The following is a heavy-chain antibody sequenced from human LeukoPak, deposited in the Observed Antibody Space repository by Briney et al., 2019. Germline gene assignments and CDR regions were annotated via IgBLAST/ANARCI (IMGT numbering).Heavy chain of an antibody. J-gene: IGHJ5*02. V-gene: IGHV4-31*03. CDR3: ARGGGYYDFWSGYYSRGRYRVDWFDP. D-gene: IGHD3-3*01. Sequence: SETLSLTCTVSGGSINNGGYYWSWIRQHPGKGLEWVGYIYYSGSSYYNPSLRSRVTISVDTSKNHFSLKLSSVTAADTAVYYCARGGGYYDFWSGYYSRGRYRVDWFDPWGQGTLVTVSS. CDR2: IYYSGSS. CDR1: GGSINNGGYY.